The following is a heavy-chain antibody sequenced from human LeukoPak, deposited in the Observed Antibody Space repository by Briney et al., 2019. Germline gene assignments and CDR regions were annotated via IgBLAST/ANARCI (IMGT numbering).Heavy chain of an antibody. V-gene: IGHV3-23*01. CDR3: ARVSSSSGWFHDYFDY. J-gene: IGHJ4*02. CDR1: GFTFSSYG. D-gene: IGHD6-19*01. Sequence: GRSLRLSCAASGFTFSSYGMHLVRQAPGKGLEWVSAISGSGGSTYYADSVKGRFTISRDNSKNTLYLQMNSLRAEDTAVYYCARVSSSSGWFHDYFDYWGQGTLVTVSS. CDR2: ISGSGGST.